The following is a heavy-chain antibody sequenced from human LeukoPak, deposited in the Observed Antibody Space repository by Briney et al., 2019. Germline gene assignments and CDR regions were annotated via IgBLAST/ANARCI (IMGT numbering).Heavy chain of an antibody. J-gene: IGHJ3*02. D-gene: IGHD3-22*01. CDR3: AREKEETPGYYYDSSVDAFDI. CDR1: GFTFSSYS. CDR2: ISSSSSYI. Sequence: PGGSLRLSCAASGFTFSSYSMNWVRQAPGKGLEWVSSISSSSSYIYYADSVKGRFTISRDNAKNSLYLQMNSLRAEDTAVYYCAREKEETPGYYYDSSVDAFDIWGQGTMVTVSS. V-gene: IGHV3-21*01.